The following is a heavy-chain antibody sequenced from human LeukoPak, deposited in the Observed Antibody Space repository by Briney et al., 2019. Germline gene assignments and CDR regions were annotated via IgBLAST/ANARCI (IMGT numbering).Heavy chain of an antibody. V-gene: IGHV3-23*01. CDR3: TKDYDTVGYYSSDY. Sequence: SGVSLRLSCAASGFTFSDYAMSWVRQVPGKGLEWVSTLSGSGTTTFYANSVKGRFTISRDSSKNTLYLQMNSLRAADTALYYCTKDYDTVGYYSSDYWGQGTLVTVSS. J-gene: IGHJ4*02. D-gene: IGHD3-22*01. CDR1: GFTFSDYA. CDR2: LSGSGTTT.